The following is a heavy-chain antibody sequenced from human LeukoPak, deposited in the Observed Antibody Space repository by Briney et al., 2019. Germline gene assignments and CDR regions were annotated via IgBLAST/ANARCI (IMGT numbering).Heavy chain of an antibody. J-gene: IGHJ5*02. CDR3: ARERGSWSRNWFGP. CDR1: GFTFSTYS. Sequence: GGSLRLSCAASGFTFSTYSMNWVRQAPGKGLEWVSSISRSGRHIYCADSMKGRFTISRDNAKNSLYLQMNGLRAEDTAVYYCARERGSWSRNWFGPWGQGTLVTVSS. CDR2: ISRSGRHI. D-gene: IGHD6-13*01. V-gene: IGHV3-21*01.